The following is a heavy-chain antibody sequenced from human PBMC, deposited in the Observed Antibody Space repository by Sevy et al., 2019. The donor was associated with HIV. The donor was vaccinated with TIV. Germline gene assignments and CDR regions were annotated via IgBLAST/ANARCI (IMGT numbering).Heavy chain of an antibody. CDR1: GFTFSTYT. J-gene: IGHJ4*02. V-gene: IGHV3-21*01. CDR3: AVLYSTSSQDDY. Sequence: GGSLRLSCAASGFTFSTYTLNWVRQAPGKGLEWVSCITSSSSYIYYADSLKGRFTISRDNAKNSLYLQMNSLRAEDTAVYYCAVLYSTSSQDDYWGQGTLVTVSS. D-gene: IGHD6-6*01. CDR2: ITSSSSYI.